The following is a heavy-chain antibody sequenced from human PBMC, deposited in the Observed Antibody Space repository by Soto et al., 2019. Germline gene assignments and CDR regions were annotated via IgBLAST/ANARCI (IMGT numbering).Heavy chain of an antibody. D-gene: IGHD3-22*01. CDR2: ISAYNGNT. V-gene: IGHV1-18*01. J-gene: IGHJ4*02. Sequence: QVQLVPSGAVVKKPGASVKVSCKASGYTFTSYGISWLRQAPGQGLEWMGWISAYNGNTNDAQKPQGRVTMTTGTSTSTAYMELRSLRSDDTAVYFCARDGHSSGYYYWGQGTLVTVSS. CDR3: ARDGHSSGYYY. CDR1: GYTFTSYG.